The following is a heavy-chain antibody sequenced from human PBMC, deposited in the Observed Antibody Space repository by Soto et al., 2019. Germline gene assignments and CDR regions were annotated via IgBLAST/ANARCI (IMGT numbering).Heavy chain of an antibody. Sequence: QVQLVQSGAEVKKPGASVKVSCKASGYTFTGYQMHWVRQAPGQGLEWMGWFNPNSGGTNYAQKFQGRVTMTGDTSISTAYMELNRLTSDDTAVYYCARSALIRRWLQDNNWFDPWGQGTLVTVSS. D-gene: IGHD5-12*01. CDR2: FNPNSGGT. V-gene: IGHV1-2*02. J-gene: IGHJ5*02. CDR3: ARSALIRRWLQDNNWFDP. CDR1: GYTFTGYQ.